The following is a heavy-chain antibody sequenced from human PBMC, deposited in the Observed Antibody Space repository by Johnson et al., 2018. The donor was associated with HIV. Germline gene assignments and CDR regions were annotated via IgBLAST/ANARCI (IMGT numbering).Heavy chain of an antibody. CDR1: GFTFDDYG. V-gene: IGHV3-30*18. Sequence: QVQLVESGGGVVRPGGSLRLSCAASGFTFDDYGMSWVRQAPGKGLEWVALMSFDGSNKYYADSVKGRFTISRDNAKNSLYLHMNSLRPDDTGVYYCAKDKFMFLDNPVDAFDVWGQGTMVTFSS. J-gene: IGHJ3*01. CDR3: AKDKFMFLDNPVDAFDV. D-gene: IGHD3/OR15-3a*01. CDR2: MSFDGSNK.